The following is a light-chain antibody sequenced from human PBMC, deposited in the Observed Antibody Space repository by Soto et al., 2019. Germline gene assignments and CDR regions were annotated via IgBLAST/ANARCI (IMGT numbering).Light chain of an antibody. CDR1: QSISSY. Sequence: DIQMPQSPSSLSASVGARVTITCRASQSISSYLNWYQQKPGKAPKLLIYAASSLQSGVQSRFSGSGSGTDFPLTISSLQPEDCATYYWQQSYSTPWTFGQGTKGDIK. V-gene: IGKV1-39*01. CDR3: QQSYSTPWT. CDR2: AAS. J-gene: IGKJ1*01.